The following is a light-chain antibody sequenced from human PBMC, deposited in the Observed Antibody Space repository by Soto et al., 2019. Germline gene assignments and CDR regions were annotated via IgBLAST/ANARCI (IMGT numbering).Light chain of an antibody. CDR3: CFCESITLA. J-gene: IGLJ2*01. CDR1: SSDIGTWNY. V-gene: IGLV2-14*01. CDR2: EVH. Sequence: QSVLTQPASVSGSPGQSITISCIGTSSDIGTWNYVSWYQQFPGKVPKLIIYEVHKRPSGVSDRFFGYRSGNTASLTISGLQAQDEADYYCCFCESITLAFGGGTK.